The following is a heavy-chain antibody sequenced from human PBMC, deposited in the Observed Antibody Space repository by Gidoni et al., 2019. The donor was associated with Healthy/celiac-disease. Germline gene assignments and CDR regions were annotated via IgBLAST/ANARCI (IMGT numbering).Heavy chain of an antibody. CDR1: RFTFSHAW. J-gene: IGHJ4*02. CDR3: TTVKWFGDPAAPIEDY. D-gene: IGHD3-10*01. CDR2: IKSKTDGGTT. Sequence: EVQLVESGGGLVKPGGSLRLSCAASRFTFSHAWMSWVRQAPGKGLEWVGRIKSKTDGGTTDYAAPVKGRFTISRDDSKNTLYLQMNSLKTEDTAVYYCTTVKWFGDPAAPIEDYWGQGTLVTVSS. V-gene: IGHV3-15*01.